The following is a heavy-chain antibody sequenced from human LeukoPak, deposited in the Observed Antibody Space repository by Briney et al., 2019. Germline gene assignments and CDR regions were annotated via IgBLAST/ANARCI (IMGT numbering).Heavy chain of an antibody. J-gene: IGHJ3*02. CDR2: ISYSGST. D-gene: IGHD1-26*01. Sequence: PSETLSLTCTVSGGSVSSYYWSWIRQPPGKGLEWVGYISYSGSTKYNPSLKSRVTISVDTSKKQSSLRLSSVTAADTAVHYCARLVGPTMDAFDIWGQGTMVTVSS. CDR1: GGSVSSYY. CDR3: ARLVGPTMDAFDI. V-gene: IGHV4-59*08.